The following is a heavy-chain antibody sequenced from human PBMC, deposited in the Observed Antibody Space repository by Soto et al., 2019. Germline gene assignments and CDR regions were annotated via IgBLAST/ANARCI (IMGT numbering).Heavy chain of an antibody. CDR1: GGSISSSSYY. Sequence: SETLSLTCTVSGGSISSSSYYWGWIRQPPGKGLEWIGYIYYSGSATYNPSLKSRVTISVDTSKNQFSLRLNSVTAADTAVYYCAREEGAYYYYAMDVWGQGTTVTVSS. J-gene: IGHJ6*02. V-gene: IGHV4-61*01. CDR2: IYYSGSA. D-gene: IGHD1-26*01. CDR3: AREEGAYYYYAMDV.